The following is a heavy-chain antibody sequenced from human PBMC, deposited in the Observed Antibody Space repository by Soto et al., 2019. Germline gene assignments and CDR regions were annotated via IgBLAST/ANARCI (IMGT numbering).Heavy chain of an antibody. V-gene: IGHV5-10-1*01. CDR2: IDPSDSYT. D-gene: IGHD5-18*01. CDR1: GYSFTSYR. Sequence: GESLKISCKGSGYSFTSYRISWVRQMPGKGLEWVGRIDPSDSYTNYSPSFQGHVTISADKSISTAYLQWSSLKASDTAMYYCARHTAMVVYYYGMDVWGQGTTVTVSS. J-gene: IGHJ6*02. CDR3: ARHTAMVVYYYGMDV.